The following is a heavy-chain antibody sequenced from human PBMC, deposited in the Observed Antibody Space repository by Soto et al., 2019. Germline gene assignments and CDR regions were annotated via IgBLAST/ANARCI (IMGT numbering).Heavy chain of an antibody. CDR3: ARDRGYDAHDYYYNAMDV. J-gene: IGHJ6*02. V-gene: IGHV3-21*01. CDR1: GFTFRTYT. Sequence: GCLRLSCISSGFTFRTYTMNWVRQAPGKGLEWVSGIRGFSPYTFYAESVKGRFTISRDNAKNSLYLQMNSLRAEDTAVYYCARDRGYDAHDYYYNAMDVWGQGTTVTVSS. D-gene: IGHD3-10*01. CDR2: IRGFSPYT.